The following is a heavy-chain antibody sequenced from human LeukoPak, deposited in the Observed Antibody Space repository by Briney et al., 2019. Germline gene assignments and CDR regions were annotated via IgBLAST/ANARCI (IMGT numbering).Heavy chain of an antibody. D-gene: IGHD2-21*02. V-gene: IGHV3-74*01. Sequence: PGGSLRLSCAASGFTFSSYWMHWVRQAPGKGLVWVSRINSDGSSTSYADSVKGRFTISRDNAKNTLYLQMNSLTAEDTAVYYCAHLLFSPYCGGDCYAATSDYWGQGTLVTVSS. CDR1: GFTFSSYW. CDR2: INSDGSST. CDR3: AHLLFSPYCGGDCYAATSDY. J-gene: IGHJ4*02.